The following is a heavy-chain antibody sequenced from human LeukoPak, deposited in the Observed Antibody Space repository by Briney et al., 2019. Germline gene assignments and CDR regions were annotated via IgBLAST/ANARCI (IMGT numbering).Heavy chain of an antibody. CDR1: GFTFSDYY. CDR3: ARVGSIAAAGTPDY. V-gene: IGHV3-11*06. Sequence: PGGSLRLSCAASGFTFSDYYMTWIRQALGKGLEWLSYISGSGSYTNYADSVKGRFTTSRDNAKNSLYLQMNSLRAEDTAVYYCARVGSIAAAGTPDYWGQGTLVTVSS. CDR2: ISGSGSYT. J-gene: IGHJ4*02. D-gene: IGHD6-13*01.